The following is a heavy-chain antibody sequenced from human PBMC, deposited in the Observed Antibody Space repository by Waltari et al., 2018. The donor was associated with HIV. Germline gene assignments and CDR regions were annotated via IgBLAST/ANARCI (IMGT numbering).Heavy chain of an antibody. V-gene: IGHV3-33*01. CDR2: IWYDGGDK. CDR3: ARDKAPYSTSSAVDY. D-gene: IGHD6-6*01. Sequence: VQLVESGGGVVQPGGSLRLSCAASGFTFSSFGIHWVRQAPGSGRRWVAGIWYDGGDKFYAGSVNGRFSISRDNSRNTVFLQMNRLRVEDTALYYCARDKAPYSTSSAVDYWGQGTLVTVSS. J-gene: IGHJ4*02. CDR1: GFTFSSFG.